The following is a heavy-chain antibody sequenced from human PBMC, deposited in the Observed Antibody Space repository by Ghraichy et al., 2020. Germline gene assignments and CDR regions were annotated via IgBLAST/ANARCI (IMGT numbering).Heavy chain of an antibody. Sequence: ASVKVSCKASGYTFTSYDINWVRQATGQGLEWMGWMNPNSGNTGYAQKFQGRVTMTRNTSISTAYMELSSLRSEDTAVYYCASVAGSLVYYYYGMDVWGQGTTVTVSS. CDR1: GYTFTSYD. CDR3: ASVAGSLVYYYYGMDV. J-gene: IGHJ6*02. V-gene: IGHV1-8*01. D-gene: IGHD6-19*01. CDR2: MNPNSGNT.